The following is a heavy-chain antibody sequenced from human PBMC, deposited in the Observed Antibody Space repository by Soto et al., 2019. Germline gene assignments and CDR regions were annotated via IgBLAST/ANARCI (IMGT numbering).Heavy chain of an antibody. D-gene: IGHD6-13*01. V-gene: IGHV1-2*04. CDR1: GYTFTGYY. J-gene: IGHJ3*02. CDR2: INPNSGGT. Sequence: ASVKVYCKASGYTFTGYYMHWVRQAPGQGLEWMGWINPNSGGTNYAQKFQGWVTMTRDTSISTAYMELSRLRSDDTAVYYCARVLAAAGPYDAFDIWGQGTMVTVSS. CDR3: ARVLAAAGPYDAFDI.